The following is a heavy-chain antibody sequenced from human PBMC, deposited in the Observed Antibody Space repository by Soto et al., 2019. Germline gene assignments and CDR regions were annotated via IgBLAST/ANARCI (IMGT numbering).Heavy chain of an antibody. Sequence: PSETLSLTCTVSGGSISSNYWTWIRQPPGKGLEWIGYVYNSGSTNYNPSLKRRVTISEDTSKSQFSLKVNSMTAADTAVDYCARYRREAVAGYTLDNWGQGTLVTVSS. CDR3: ARYRREAVAGYTLDN. D-gene: IGHD6-13*01. J-gene: IGHJ4*02. CDR1: GGSISSNY. CDR2: VYNSGST. V-gene: IGHV4-59*01.